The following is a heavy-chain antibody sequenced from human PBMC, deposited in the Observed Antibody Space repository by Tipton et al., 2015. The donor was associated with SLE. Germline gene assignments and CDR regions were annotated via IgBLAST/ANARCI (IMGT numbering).Heavy chain of an antibody. CDR1: GGSISSYY. D-gene: IGHD6-13*01. CDR3: AREGDSSSRGGFDY. J-gene: IGHJ4*02. CDR2: IYTSGST. V-gene: IGHV4-4*07. Sequence: TLSLTCTVSGGSISSYYWSWIRQPAGKGLEWIGRIYTSGSTNYNPPLKSRVTMSVDTSKNQFSLKLSSVTAADTAVYYCAREGDSSSRGGFDYWGQGTLVTVSS.